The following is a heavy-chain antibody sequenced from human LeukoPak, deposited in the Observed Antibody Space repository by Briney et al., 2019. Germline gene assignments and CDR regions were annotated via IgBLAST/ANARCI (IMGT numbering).Heavy chain of an antibody. Sequence: PSETLSLTCSVSGGSISSCTYSWGWIRQPPGKGLEWIGSFSCSGSTYYNPSLKSRVTISVDTSKNQFSLKLSSVTAADTAVYYCARTLGDRSGYLPFDYWGQGTLVTVSS. J-gene: IGHJ4*02. D-gene: IGHD3-22*01. V-gene: IGHV4-39*07. CDR3: ARTLGDRSGYLPFDY. CDR1: GGSISSCTYS. CDR2: FSCSGST.